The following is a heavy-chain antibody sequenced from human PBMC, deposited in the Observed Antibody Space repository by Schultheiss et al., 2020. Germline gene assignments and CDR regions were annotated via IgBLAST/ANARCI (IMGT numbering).Heavy chain of an antibody. Sequence: GGSLRLSCAASGFTFSSYWMHWVRQAPGKGLEWVGRIKMKTDGATTDYGAPVQGRFTISRDDSKDTVYLQMDSLRSEDTGVYYCTSSGRGWDYFDYWGQGTLVTVSS. CDR2: IKMKTDGATT. CDR1: GFTFSSYW. D-gene: IGHD1-26*01. J-gene: IGHJ4*02. V-gene: IGHV3-15*01. CDR3: TSSGRGWDYFDY.